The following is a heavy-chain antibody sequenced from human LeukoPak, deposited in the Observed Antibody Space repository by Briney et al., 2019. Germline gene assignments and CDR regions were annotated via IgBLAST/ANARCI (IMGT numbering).Heavy chain of an antibody. D-gene: IGHD1-26*01. J-gene: IGHJ6*02. V-gene: IGHV4-34*01. CDR3: ARARGSYPRLYYYYYYGMDV. CDR1: GGSFSGYY. Sequence: SETLSLTCAVYGGSFSGYYWSWIRQPPGKGLEWIGEINHSGSTNYNPSLKSRVTISVDTSKNQFSPKLSSVTAADTAVYYCARARGSYPRLYYYYYYGMDVWGQGTTVTVSS. CDR2: INHSGST.